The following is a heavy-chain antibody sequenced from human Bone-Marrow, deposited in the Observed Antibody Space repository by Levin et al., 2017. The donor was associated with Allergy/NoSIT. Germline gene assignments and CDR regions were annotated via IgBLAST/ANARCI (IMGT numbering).Heavy chain of an antibody. CDR2: IYNSGST. CDR3: ARRFCSGGTCYSGSHGMDV. CDR1: GDSISSYY. V-gene: IGHV4-59*08. D-gene: IGHD2-15*01. J-gene: IGHJ6*02. Sequence: SETLSLTCTVSGDSISSYYWSWIRQPPGKGLEWIGYIYNSGSTNYNPSLKSRVTISVDTSKNQFSLKLSSVTAADTPVYYCARRFCSGGTCYSGSHGMDVWGQGTTVTVSS.